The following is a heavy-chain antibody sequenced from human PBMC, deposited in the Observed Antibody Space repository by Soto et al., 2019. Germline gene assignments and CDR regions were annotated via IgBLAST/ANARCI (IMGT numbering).Heavy chain of an antibody. CDR2: VYYRGAT. CDR3: ARAPDRTVAFDV. Sequence: PSETLSLTCTVSGGSVSSGAHYWSWIRQHPGKGLEWIGYVYYRGATYYNPSLRGRITISSDTSKNQFSLKLSSATAADTAVYYCARAPDRTVAFDVWAQGTLVTVSS. CDR1: GGSVSSGAHY. V-gene: IGHV4-31*03. D-gene: IGHD4-17*01. J-gene: IGHJ4*02.